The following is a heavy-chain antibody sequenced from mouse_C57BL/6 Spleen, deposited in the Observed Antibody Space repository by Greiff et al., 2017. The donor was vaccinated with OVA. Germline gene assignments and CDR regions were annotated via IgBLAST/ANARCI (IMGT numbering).Heavy chain of an antibody. CDR1: GFNIKDDY. CDR3: TTWEAYDGYYGFAY. V-gene: IGHV14-4*01. J-gene: IGHJ3*01. Sequence: EVQLQQSGAELVRPGASVKLSCTASGFNIKDDYMHWVKQRPEQGLEWIGWIDPENGDTEYASKFQGKATITADTSSNTAYLQLSSLTSEDTAVYYCTTWEAYDGYYGFAYWGQGTLVTVSA. D-gene: IGHD2-3*01. CDR2: IDPENGDT.